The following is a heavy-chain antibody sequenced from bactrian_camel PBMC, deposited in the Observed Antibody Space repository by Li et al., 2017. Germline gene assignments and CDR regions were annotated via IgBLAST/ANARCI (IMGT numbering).Heavy chain of an antibody. Sequence: QLVESGGGSVQAGGSLRLSCAASGFTYSSYCMGWFRQAPGKEREGVASIYTRDGSTYYADSVKGRFTISQDNAKNTLYLQMNSLKPEDTAMYYCAARQPCRVWLGYEDPGEYNIWGQGTQVTVS. CDR1: GFTYSSYC. J-gene: IGHJ4*01. V-gene: IGHV3S28*01. D-gene: IGHD5*01. CDR2: IYTRDGST. CDR3: AARQPCRVWLGYEDPGEYNI.